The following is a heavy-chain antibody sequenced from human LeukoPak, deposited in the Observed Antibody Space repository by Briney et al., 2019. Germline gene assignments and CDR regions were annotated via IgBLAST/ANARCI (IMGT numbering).Heavy chain of an antibody. Sequence: PGGSLRLSCAASGFTFSNAWMSWVRQAPGKGLEWVGRIKSKTDGGTTDYAAPVKGRFTISRDDSKNTLYLQMNSLRAEDTAVYYCAKVSSMVRGVIDYWGQGTLVTVSS. CDR2: IKSKTDGGTT. D-gene: IGHD3-10*01. CDR3: AKVSSMVRGVIDY. J-gene: IGHJ4*02. V-gene: IGHV3-15*01. CDR1: GFTFSNAW.